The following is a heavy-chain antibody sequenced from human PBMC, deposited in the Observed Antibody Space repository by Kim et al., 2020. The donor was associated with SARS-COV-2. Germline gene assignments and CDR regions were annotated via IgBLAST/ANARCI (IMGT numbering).Heavy chain of an antibody. D-gene: IGHD3-3*01. J-gene: IGHJ4*02. V-gene: IGHV4-59*01. Sequence: SETLSLTCTVSGGSISSYYWSWIRQPPGKGLEWIGYIYYSGSTNYNPSLKSRVTISVDTSKNQFSLKLSSVTAADTAVYYCARVSGYSGDFDYWGQGTLVTVSS. CDR2: IYYSGST. CDR3: ARVSGYSGDFDY. CDR1: GGSISSYY.